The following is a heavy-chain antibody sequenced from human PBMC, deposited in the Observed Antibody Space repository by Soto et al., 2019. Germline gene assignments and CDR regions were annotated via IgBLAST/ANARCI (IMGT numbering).Heavy chain of an antibody. CDR1: GLTVSSTY. CDR2: IFISGES. D-gene: IGHD3-10*01. Sequence: GGSLRLSCAASGLTVSSTYMSWVRQAPGKGLEWVSIIFISGESFYADSVKGRFTISRDSSDNTVYLQMNSLKAEDTAVYYCARGGIGMVRTFDHWGQGTLVTVFS. CDR3: ARGGIGMVRTFDH. V-gene: IGHV3-53*01. J-gene: IGHJ4*02.